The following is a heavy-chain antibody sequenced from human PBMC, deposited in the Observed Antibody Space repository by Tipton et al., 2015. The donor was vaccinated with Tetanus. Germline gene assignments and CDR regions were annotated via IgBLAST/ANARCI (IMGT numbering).Heavy chain of an antibody. CDR1: GFLISSYA. D-gene: IGHD2-21*02. V-gene: IGHV3-23*01. Sequence: GSLRLSCAGSGFLISSYAMNWVRQVPGEGLEWVSGVSASGNTNYADSVDGRFTISRDNAKNTMCLQMNSLRAEDTATYYCAKLKSRGDSSAIEHWGQGTLVTVSS. J-gene: IGHJ4*02. CDR3: AKLKSRGDSSAIEH. CDR2: VSASGNT.